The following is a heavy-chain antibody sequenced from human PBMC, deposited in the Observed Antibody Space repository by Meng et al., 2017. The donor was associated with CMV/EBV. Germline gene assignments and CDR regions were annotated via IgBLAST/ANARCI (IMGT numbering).Heavy chain of an antibody. Sequence: GESLKISCAASGFTFSSYAMSWVRQAPGKGLEWVSAISGSGGSTYYADSVKGRFTISRDNSKNTLYLQMNSLRAEDTAVYYCAKVPLGYCSSTSCYPWFDPWGQGTLVTVSS. CDR2: ISGSGGST. J-gene: IGHJ5*02. D-gene: IGHD2-2*01. CDR3: AKVPLGYCSSTSCYPWFDP. CDR1: GFTFSSYA. V-gene: IGHV3-23*01.